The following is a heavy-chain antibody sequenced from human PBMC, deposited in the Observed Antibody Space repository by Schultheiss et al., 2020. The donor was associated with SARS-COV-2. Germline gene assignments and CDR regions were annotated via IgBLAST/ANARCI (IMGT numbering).Heavy chain of an antibody. Sequence: ASLKVSCKASGYTFTGYYMHWVRQAPGQGLEWMGRINPNSGGTNYAQKFQGRVTMTRDTSISTAYMEVSRLRYDDTAVYYCARVVPAAIGWFDPWGQGTLVTVSS. J-gene: IGHJ5*02. CDR2: INPNSGGT. CDR1: GYTFTGYY. CDR3: ARVVPAAIGWFDP. V-gene: IGHV1-2*06. D-gene: IGHD2-2*01.